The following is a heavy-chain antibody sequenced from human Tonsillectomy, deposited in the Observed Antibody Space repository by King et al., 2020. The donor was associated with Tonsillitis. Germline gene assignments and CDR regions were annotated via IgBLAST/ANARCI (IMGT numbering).Heavy chain of an antibody. V-gene: IGHV1-69*01. CDR2: IIPIFGTA. D-gene: IGHD6-13*01. CDR1: GGTFSSYA. CDR3: YAQIAAAGMGPPLY. Sequence: QLVQSGAEVKKPGSSVKVSCKASGGTFSSYAISWVRQAPGQGLEWMGGIIPIFGTANYAQKFQGRVTITADESTSTAYMELGSLRSEDTAVYYCYAQIAAAGMGPPLYWGQGTLVTVSS. J-gene: IGHJ4*02.